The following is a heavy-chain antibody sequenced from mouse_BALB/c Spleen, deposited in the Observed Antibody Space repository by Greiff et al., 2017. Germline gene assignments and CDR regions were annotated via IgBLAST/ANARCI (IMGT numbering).Heavy chain of an antibody. CDR3: ARGQTHYYFDY. Sequence: EVQGVESGGGLVQPGGSRKLSCAASGFTFSSFGMHWVRQAPEKGLEWVAYISSGSSTIYYADTVKGRFTISRDNPKNTLFLQMTSLRSEDTAMYYCARGQTHYYFDYWGQGTTLTVSS. V-gene: IGHV5-17*02. CDR1: GFTFSSFG. J-gene: IGHJ2*01. CDR2: ISSGSSTI. D-gene: IGHD1-2*01.